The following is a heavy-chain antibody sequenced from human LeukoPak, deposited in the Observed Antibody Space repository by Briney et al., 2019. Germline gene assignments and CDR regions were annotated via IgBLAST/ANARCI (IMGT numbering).Heavy chain of an antibody. CDR2: IYYSGST. CDR1: GGSISSYY. V-gene: IGHV4-59*12. D-gene: IGHD3-10*01. Sequence: KPSETLSLTCTVSGGSISSYYWSWIRQPPGKGLEWIGYIYYSGSTNYNPSLKSRVTISVDTSKNQFSLKLSSVTAADTAVYYCASKSGASYGSGSYFDYWGQGTLVTVSS. J-gene: IGHJ4*02. CDR3: ASKSGASYGSGSYFDY.